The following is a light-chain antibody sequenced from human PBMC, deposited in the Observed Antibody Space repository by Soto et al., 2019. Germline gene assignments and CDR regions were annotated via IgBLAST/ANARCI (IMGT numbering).Light chain of an antibody. J-gene: IGKJ4*01. CDR1: QDISNY. V-gene: IGKV1-33*01. CDR2: DAS. Sequence: DIQMTQPPSSLSASVGDRVTITCQASQDISNYLNWYQQKPGKAPKLLIYDASNLETGVPSRFSGSGSGTDFTFTISSLQPEDIATYYCQQYHNPLTFGGGTKVNIK. CDR3: QQYHNPLT.